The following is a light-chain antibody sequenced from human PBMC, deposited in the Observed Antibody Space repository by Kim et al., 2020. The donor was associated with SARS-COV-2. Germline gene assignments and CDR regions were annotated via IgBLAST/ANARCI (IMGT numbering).Light chain of an antibody. J-gene: IGLJ2*01. CDR3: SSFTISITLV. V-gene: IGLV2-14*03. Sequence: QSALTQPASVSGSPGQSITISCTGTISDVGAYDYVSWYQQHPGKAPKLIIYDVVNRPSGVSNRFSGSKSGNTASLTISGLQAEDEADYYCSSFTISITLVFGGGTQLTVL. CDR1: ISDVGAYDY. CDR2: DVV.